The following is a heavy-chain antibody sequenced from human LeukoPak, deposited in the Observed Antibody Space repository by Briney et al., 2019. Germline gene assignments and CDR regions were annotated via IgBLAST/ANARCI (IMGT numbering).Heavy chain of an antibody. D-gene: IGHD6-13*01. Sequence: GGSLRLSCAASGFTFSSYSMNWVRQAPGKGLEWVSYISSSSSTIYYADSVKGRFTISRDNAKNSLYLQMNSLRAEDTAVYYCARGRYSSSWNLDYWGQGTLVTVSS. CDR3: ARGRYSSSWNLDY. CDR1: GFTFSSYS. J-gene: IGHJ4*02. CDR2: ISSSSSTI. V-gene: IGHV3-48*04.